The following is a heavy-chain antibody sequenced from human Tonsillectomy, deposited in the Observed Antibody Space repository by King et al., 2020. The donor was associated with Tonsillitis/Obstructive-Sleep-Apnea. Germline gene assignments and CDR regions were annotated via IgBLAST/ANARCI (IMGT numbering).Heavy chain of an antibody. CDR2: IYHSGTT. CDR1: GGSISSSNW. Sequence: QLQESGPGLVKPSGTLSLNCAVSGGSISSSNWWSWVGPPPGKGLEWIGEIYHSGTTNYNASLKSRVTISVDKSTNQFSLKLSSVTAADTAVYYCARGQSNIDYWGQGTLVTVSS. V-gene: IGHV4-4*02. CDR3: ARGQSNIDY. J-gene: IGHJ4*02. D-gene: IGHD2-8*01.